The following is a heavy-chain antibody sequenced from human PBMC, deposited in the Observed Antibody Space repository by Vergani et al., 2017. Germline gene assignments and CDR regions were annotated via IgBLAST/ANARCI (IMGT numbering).Heavy chain of an antibody. Sequence: QVQLVQSGAEVKKPGSSVKVSCKASGATFRSNTISWVRQVPGQGLEWMGRIIPVLGKTKYAQDFQGRLTITADTSTSTAYMELTSLRSQDTAVYYCARDPRGYGGDPEDYYDGMDVWGQGTTVTVSS. J-gene: IGHJ6*02. CDR1: GATFRSNT. CDR2: IIPVLGKT. CDR3: ARDPRGYGGDPEDYYDGMDV. V-gene: IGHV1-69*08. D-gene: IGHD2-21*02.